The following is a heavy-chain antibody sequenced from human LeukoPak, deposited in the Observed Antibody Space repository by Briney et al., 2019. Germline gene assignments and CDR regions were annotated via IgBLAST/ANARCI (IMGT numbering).Heavy chain of an antibody. CDR3: ARRLKVPAAPLDY. CDR1: GYSFTSYW. CDR2: IYPGDSDT. D-gene: IGHD2-2*01. V-gene: IGHV5-51*01. Sequence: GESLQISCKGPGYSFTSYWIGWVRQMPGKGLEWMGIIYPGDSDTRYSPSFQGQVTISADKSISTAYLQWSSLKASDTAMYYCARRLKVPAAPLDYWGQGTLVTVSS. J-gene: IGHJ4*02.